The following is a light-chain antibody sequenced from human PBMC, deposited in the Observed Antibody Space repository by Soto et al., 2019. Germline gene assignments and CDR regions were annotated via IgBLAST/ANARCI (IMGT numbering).Light chain of an antibody. Sequence: DIQMTQSPSSLSASVGDRVTITCQASQDITNHLHWYQQKPGKAPKLLIYDASNLETGVPSRFSGSGFGTDFTFIIYNLQHEDFATYFCQHCHILPWTFGQGTKVEIK. V-gene: IGKV1-33*01. CDR1: QDITNH. CDR3: QHCHILPWT. CDR2: DAS. J-gene: IGKJ1*01.